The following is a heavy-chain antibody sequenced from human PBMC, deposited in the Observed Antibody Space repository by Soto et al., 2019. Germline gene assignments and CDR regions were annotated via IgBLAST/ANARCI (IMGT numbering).Heavy chain of an antibody. CDR2: IDNSGST. CDR3: AGAVSDFDLRRSRTSYFDQ. CDR1: GASVSTGVYY. V-gene: IGHV4-31*03. Sequence: PSETMSLTCTVSGASVSTGVYYWTWIRQHPGKGLEWMGYIDNSGSTYYNPSLTGRVDISVDTSKNEFSLNLQSLTAADTAFYYCAGAVSDFDLRRSRTSYFDQWGQGILVTVSS. D-gene: IGHD2-21*02. J-gene: IGHJ4*02.